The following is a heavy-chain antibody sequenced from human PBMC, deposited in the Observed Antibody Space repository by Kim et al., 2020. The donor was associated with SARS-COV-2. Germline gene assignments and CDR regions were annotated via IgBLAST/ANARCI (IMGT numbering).Heavy chain of an antibody. CDR2: IYYSGST. J-gene: IGHJ5*02. D-gene: IGHD4-17*01. V-gene: IGHV4-39*01. CDR3: ARPRLALGDYLNNWFDP. CDR1: GGSISSSSYY. Sequence: SETLSLTCTVSGGSISSSSYYWGWIRQTPGKGLEWIGSIYYSGSTYYNPSLKSRVTISVDTSKNQFSLKLSSVTAADTAVYYCARPRLALGDYLNNWFDPWGQGTLVTVSS.